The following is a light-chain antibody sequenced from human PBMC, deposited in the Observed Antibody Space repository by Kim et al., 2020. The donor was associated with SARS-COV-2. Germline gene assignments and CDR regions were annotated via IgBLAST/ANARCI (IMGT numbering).Light chain of an antibody. Sequence: DIQMTQSPSSLYASVGDRVTITCRASQSVKNFLNWYQHKPGKAPNLLIFAASTLQSGVPPRFSGSGSGTDFTLTISSLQPEDFAVYYCQQSRSTPYTFGQGTKLEI. V-gene: IGKV1-39*01. CDR2: AAS. J-gene: IGKJ2*01. CDR1: QSVKNF. CDR3: QQSRSTPYT.